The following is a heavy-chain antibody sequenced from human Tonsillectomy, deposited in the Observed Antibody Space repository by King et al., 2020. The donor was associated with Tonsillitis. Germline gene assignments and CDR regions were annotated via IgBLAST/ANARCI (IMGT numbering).Heavy chain of an antibody. Sequence: VQLVESGGGVVQPGRSLRLSCAASGFPFSSYGMHWVRQAPGKGLEWVAVISYDETIKYYADSVKGRFTISRDTSKDTLYLQMNSLRAEDTAVYYCAKYLLVWHPMGAFHIWGQGTMVTVSS. V-gene: IGHV3-30*18. J-gene: IGHJ3*02. CDR2: ISYDETIK. CDR3: AKYLLVWHPMGAFHI. D-gene: IGHD6-13*01. CDR1: GFPFSSYG.